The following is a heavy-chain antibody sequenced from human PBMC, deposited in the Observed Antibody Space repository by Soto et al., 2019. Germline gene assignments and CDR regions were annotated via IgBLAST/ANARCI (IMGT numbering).Heavy chain of an antibody. Sequence: GGSLRLSCTASGITFNDAFMTWVRQATGKGLEWGGRIKSKSASWWIDYAAYVKGRFTISRDDSDQTLYLQMNSLNNVDTAVSYCLNTWSSWGQGTLVTVSS. CDR2: IKSKSASWWI. V-gene: IGHV3-15*01. J-gene: IGHJ4*02. D-gene: IGHD2-8*02. CDR1: GITFNDAF. CDR3: LNTWSS.